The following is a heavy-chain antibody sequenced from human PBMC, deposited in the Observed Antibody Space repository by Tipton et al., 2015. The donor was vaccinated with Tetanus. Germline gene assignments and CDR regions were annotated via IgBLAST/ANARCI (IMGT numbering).Heavy chain of an antibody. J-gene: IGHJ5*02. D-gene: IGHD3-9*01. Sequence: GLVKPSETLSLSCTVSGGSTHDFYWSWIRQSAGKGLEWIGRIYGGGGTNYNPSLKSRVAISMDTSKNQISLKLSSVTAADTALYYCARSQRVEDDAGGLDFLTGFYGDYWFDLWGRGIPVTVSS. CDR2: IYGGGGT. V-gene: IGHV4-4*07. CDR3: ARSQRVEDDAGGLDFLTGFYGDYWFDL. CDR1: GGSTHDFY.